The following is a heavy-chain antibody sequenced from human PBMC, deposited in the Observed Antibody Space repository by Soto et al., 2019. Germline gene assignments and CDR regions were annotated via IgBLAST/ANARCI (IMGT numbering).Heavy chain of an antibody. V-gene: IGHV4-34*01. J-gene: IGHJ6*02. CDR1: GGSFSGHY. CDR3: ARWGGGGPHYYVMDV. D-gene: IGHD2-15*01. CDR2: IYHGGSM. Sequence: QVQLQQGGAGLLKPSETLSLTCAVYGGSFSGHYWSWIRQPPGKGLEWIGEIYHGGSMNPTPSLKSRVTLPGAPAKHQFPLMLDSLTTWAPPVYCSARWGGGGPHYYVMDVWGQGTTVTVSS.